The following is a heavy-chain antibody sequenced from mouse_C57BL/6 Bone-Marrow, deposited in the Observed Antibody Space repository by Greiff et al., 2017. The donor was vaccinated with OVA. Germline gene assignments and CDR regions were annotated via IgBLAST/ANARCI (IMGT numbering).Heavy chain of an antibody. CDR3: AGHYGSRDYAMDY. CDR1: GFSLTSYG. D-gene: IGHD1-1*01. CDR2: IWSGGST. Sequence: VHLVESGPGLVQPSQSLSITCTASGFSLTSYGVHWVRQSPGKGLEWLGVIWSGGSTDYNAAFISRLSISKDNSKSQFFFKMNSLQADDTAIYCCAGHYGSRDYAMDYWGQGTSVTVSS. V-gene: IGHV2-2*01. J-gene: IGHJ4*01.